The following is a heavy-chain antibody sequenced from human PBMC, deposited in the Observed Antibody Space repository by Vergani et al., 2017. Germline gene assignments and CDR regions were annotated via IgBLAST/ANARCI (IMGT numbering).Heavy chain of an antibody. CDR1: GFTFSSYA. J-gene: IGHJ2*01. V-gene: IGHV3-23*01. CDR2: ISGSGGST. CDR3: AKDPGSGSYYGWYFDL. D-gene: IGHD1-26*01. Sequence: EVQLLESGGGLVQPGGSLRLSCAASGFTFSSYAMSWVRQAPGKGLEWVSAISGSGGSTYYADSVKGRFTISRDNSKNTLYLQMNSLRAEDTAVYYCAKDPGSGSYYGWYFDLWGRGTLVTVSS.